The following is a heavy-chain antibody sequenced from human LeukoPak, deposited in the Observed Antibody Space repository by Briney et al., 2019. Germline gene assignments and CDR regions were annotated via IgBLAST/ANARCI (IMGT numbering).Heavy chain of an antibody. V-gene: IGHV3-30*04. J-gene: IGHJ5*02. CDR2: ISYDGSNK. CDR1: GFTFSSYA. D-gene: IGHD3-10*01. CDR3: ARDFGSGSYDWFDP. Sequence: GGSLRLSCPASGFTFSSYAMHWVRQAPGKGLEWVAVISYDGSNKYYADSVKGRFTISRDNSKNTLYLQMNSLRAEDTAVYYCARDFGSGSYDWFDPWGQGTLVTVSS.